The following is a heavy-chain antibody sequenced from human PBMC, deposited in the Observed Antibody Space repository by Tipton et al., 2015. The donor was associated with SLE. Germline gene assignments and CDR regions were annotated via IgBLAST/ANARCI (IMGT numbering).Heavy chain of an antibody. V-gene: IGHV4-59*08. CDR1: GASISSYY. CDR3: AGITMVQGVTP. J-gene: IGHJ5*02. Sequence: TLSLTRTVSGASISSYYWSWIRQPPGKGLEWIGYIYYSGSTIHNPSLKSRVTMSVDTSKNQFSLKLSSVTAADTAVYYCAGITMVQGVTPWGQGTLVTVSS. D-gene: IGHD3-10*01. CDR2: IYYSGST.